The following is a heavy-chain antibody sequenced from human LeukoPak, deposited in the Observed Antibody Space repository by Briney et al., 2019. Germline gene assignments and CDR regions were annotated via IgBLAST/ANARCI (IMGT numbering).Heavy chain of an antibody. V-gene: IGHV3-53*01. Sequence: PGGSLRLSCAASGFTFSSYAMSWVRQAPGKGLEWVSVIYSGGSTYYADSVKGRFTISRDNSKNTLYLQMNSLRAEDTAVYYCARDRYSSGWPADYYYYFGMDVWGQGTTVTVSS. J-gene: IGHJ6*02. CDR3: ARDRYSSGWPADYYYYFGMDV. D-gene: IGHD6-19*01. CDR1: GFTFSSYA. CDR2: IYSGGST.